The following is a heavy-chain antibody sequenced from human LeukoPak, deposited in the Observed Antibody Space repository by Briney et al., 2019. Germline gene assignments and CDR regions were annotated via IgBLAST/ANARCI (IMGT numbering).Heavy chain of an antibody. D-gene: IGHD6-13*01. CDR3: ARIAYSSSWYYFDY. CDR1: GLSLSTTGTC. Sequence: SAPPLLKPTQTLTLTCTFSGLSLSTTGTCVSWLRQPPVHALEWLARIDWDDDKYYSTSLKTRLTISNDTSKNQVVLTMTNMDAVDTATYYCARIAYSSSWYYFDYWGQGTLVTVSS. CDR2: IDWDDDK. V-gene: IGHV2-70*11. J-gene: IGHJ4*02.